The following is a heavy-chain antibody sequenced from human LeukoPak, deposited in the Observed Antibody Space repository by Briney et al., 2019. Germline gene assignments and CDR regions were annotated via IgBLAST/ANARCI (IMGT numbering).Heavy chain of an antibody. V-gene: IGHV3-48*03. CDR2: ISSSGSTI. CDR3: ARHVSGWWELGVFDY. CDR1: GFTFSSYE. Sequence: PGGSLRLSCAASGFTFSSYEMNWVRQAPGKGLEWVSYISSSGSTIYYADSVKGRFTISRDNAKNSLYLQMNSLRAEDTAVYYCARHVSGWWELGVFDYWGQGTLVTVSS. D-gene: IGHD1-26*01. J-gene: IGHJ4*02.